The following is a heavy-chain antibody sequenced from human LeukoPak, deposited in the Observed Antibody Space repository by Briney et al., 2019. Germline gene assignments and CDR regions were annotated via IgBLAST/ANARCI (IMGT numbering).Heavy chain of an antibody. CDR2: ISTYNGNT. V-gene: IGHV1-18*01. CDR1: GYTFTNYG. J-gene: IGHJ4*02. CDR3: AVLVGATSYYFDY. D-gene: IGHD1-26*01. Sequence: ASVKVSCKASGYTFTNYGISWVRQAPGQGLEWMGWISTYNGNTNYAQKLRGRVTMSTDTSTSTAYMELRSLRPDDTATYYCAVLVGATSYYFDYWGQGALVTVSS.